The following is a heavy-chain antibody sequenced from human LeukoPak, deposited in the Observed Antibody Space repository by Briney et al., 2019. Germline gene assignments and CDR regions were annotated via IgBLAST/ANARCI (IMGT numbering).Heavy chain of an antibody. CDR1: GYSFTSYW. CDR3: ARPAWGGCTNGVCYTGAFDI. J-gene: IGHJ3*02. V-gene: IGHV5-51*01. Sequence: GESLKISCKGSGYSFTSYWIGWVRQMPGKGLEWMGIIYPGDSDTRYSPSFQGQVTISADKSISTAYLQWSSLKASDTAMYYCARPAWGGCTNGVCYTGAFDIWGQGTMVTVSS. CDR2: IYPGDSDT. D-gene: IGHD2-8*01.